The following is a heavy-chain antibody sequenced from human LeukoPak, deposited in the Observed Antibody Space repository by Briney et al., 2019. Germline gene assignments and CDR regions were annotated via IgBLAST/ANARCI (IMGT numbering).Heavy chain of an antibody. CDR2: IYYSGST. D-gene: IGHD4-17*01. CDR3: ARGANYGDYGLEVFDF. CDR1: SGSISSYY. Sequence: SETLSLTCTVSSGSISSYYWSWLRQPPGKGLEWIGYIYYSGSTNYNPSLRSRLTISVDTSRNQFSLKLSSVTAADTAVYYCARGANYGDYGLEVFDFWGRGTMVTVSS. J-gene: IGHJ3*01. V-gene: IGHV4-59*01.